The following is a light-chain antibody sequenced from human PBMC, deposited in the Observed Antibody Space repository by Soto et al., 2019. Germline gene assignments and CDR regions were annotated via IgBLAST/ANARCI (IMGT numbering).Light chain of an antibody. CDR1: QTISSW. J-gene: IGKJ1*01. V-gene: IGKV1-5*03. Sequence: DIQMTQSPSPLSGSVGDRVTITCRASQTISSWLAWYQQKPGKAPKLLIYKASTLKSGVPSRFSGSGSGTEFTLTISSLQPDDVATYYCQQYNSYPWTFGQGTKVDIK. CDR3: QQYNSYPWT. CDR2: KAS.